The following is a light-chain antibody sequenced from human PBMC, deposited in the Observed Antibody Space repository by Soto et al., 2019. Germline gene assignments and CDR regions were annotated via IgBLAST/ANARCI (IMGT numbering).Light chain of an antibody. CDR2: GAS. V-gene: IGKV3-20*01. CDR1: QSVSSNY. CDR3: QQYGSSPHA. Sequence: VLTQSPGTLSLSPGEGATLSCWASQSVSSNYLAWYQQKPGQAPRLLIYGASSRAAGIPDRFSGSGSGAVFTLTISRLEPEDFAVYSCQQYGSSPHAFGQGTRWIS. J-gene: IGKJ1*01.